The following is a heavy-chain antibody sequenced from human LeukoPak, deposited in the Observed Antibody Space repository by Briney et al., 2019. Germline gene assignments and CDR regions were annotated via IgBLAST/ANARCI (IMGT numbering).Heavy chain of an antibody. D-gene: IGHD6-19*01. Sequence: GGSLRLSCAASGFTFSSYWMHWVRQAPGKGLEWVSYISSSSSTIYYADSVKGRFTISRDNAKNSLYLQMNSLRAEDTAVYYCARTYSSGWYPGGYWGQGTLVTVSS. CDR3: ARTYSSGWYPGGY. CDR1: GFTFSSYW. CDR2: ISSSSSTI. V-gene: IGHV3-48*04. J-gene: IGHJ4*02.